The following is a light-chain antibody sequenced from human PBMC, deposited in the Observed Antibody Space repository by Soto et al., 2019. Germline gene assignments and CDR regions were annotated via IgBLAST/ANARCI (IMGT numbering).Light chain of an antibody. CDR1: QSVAGN. V-gene: IGKV3-15*01. CDR3: LQYNNWPPLT. Sequence: EIVMTQSPATLSVSPGERATLSCRASQSVAGNLAWYQQKPGQAPRLFIYGASTRATGIPARFSGSGSGTEFTLTISSLQSEDFAVYYCLQYNNWPPLTFGGGTKVEIK. CDR2: GAS. J-gene: IGKJ4*01.